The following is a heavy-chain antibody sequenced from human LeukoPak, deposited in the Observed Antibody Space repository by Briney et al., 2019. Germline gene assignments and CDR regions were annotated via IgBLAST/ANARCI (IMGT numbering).Heavy chain of an antibody. V-gene: IGHV4-61*01. CDR3: ARDWDY. CDR1: GGSVSSGSYY. Sequence: SETLSLTCTVSGGSVSSGSYYWRWLRQPPGKGLEWIGYIYYSGSTNYNPSLKSRVTISVDTSKNQFSLKLSSVTAADTAVYYCARDWDYWGQGTLVTVSS. CDR2: IYYSGST. J-gene: IGHJ4*02.